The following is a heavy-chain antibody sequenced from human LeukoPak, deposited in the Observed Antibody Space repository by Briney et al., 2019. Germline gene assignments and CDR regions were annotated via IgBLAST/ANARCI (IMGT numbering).Heavy chain of an antibody. D-gene: IGHD6-13*01. CDR2: ISASGGST. CDR3: AHPTEYSSSWYGNWFDP. CDR1: GFTFSSYA. J-gene: IGHJ5*02. V-gene: IGHV3-23*01. Sequence: PGGSLRLSCAASGFTFSSYAMSWVRQAPGKGLEWVSAISASGGSTYYADSVKGWFTISRDNSKNTLYLQMNSLRAEDTAVYYCAHPTEYSSSWYGNWFDPWGQGTLVTVSS.